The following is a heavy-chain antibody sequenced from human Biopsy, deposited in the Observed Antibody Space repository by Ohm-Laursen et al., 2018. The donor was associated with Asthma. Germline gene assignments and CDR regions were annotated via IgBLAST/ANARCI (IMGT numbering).Heavy chain of an antibody. D-gene: IGHD3-22*01. J-gene: IGHJ3*01. Sequence: SLRLSCTASGFTFDDYGMSWVRQAPGKGLDWVSGINWNGGSTGYADSVKGRFTISRDDSKNTLYLQMSSLRAEDTAVYYCVKDTYEDDYGYYTFDVWGQGTMVTVSS. CDR3: VKDTYEDDYGYYTFDV. CDR1: GFTFDDYG. CDR2: INWNGGST. V-gene: IGHV3-20*04.